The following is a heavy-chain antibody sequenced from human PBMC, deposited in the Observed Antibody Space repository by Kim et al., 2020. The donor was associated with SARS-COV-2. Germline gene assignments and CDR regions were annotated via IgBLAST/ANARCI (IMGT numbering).Heavy chain of an antibody. V-gene: IGHV3-74*01. J-gene: IGHJ5*02. D-gene: IGHD2-2*01. Sequence: GGSLRLSCAASGFTFSSYWMHWVRQAPGKGLVWLSRINSDGSIKNYEDSVKGRYTISRDNAKNTLYLQMNSLGADDTAVYYCARDRNYCRFATCWGWFDPWGQGTLVTVSS. CDR1: GFTFSSYW. CDR3: ARDRNYCRFATCWGWFDP. CDR2: INSDGSIK.